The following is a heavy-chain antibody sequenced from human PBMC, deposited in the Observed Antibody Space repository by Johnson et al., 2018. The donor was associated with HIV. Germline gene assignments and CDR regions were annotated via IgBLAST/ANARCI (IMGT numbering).Heavy chain of an antibody. CDR2: IQYDGSNK. V-gene: IGHV3-30*18. Sequence: QVQLVESGGGVVQPGRSLRLSSVGCGFTCRSCVMHWVRQAPGKGLEWVAFIQYDGSNKYYADSVKGRFTISRDNSKNTLSLQMNSLRAEDTAVYFCAKAFWVSDILRGNRTDAFDIWGQGTMVAVSS. CDR3: AKAFWVSDILRGNRTDAFDI. J-gene: IGHJ3*02. CDR1: GFTCRSCV. D-gene: IGHD2/OR15-2a*01.